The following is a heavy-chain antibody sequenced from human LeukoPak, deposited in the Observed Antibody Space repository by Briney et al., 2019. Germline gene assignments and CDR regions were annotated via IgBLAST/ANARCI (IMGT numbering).Heavy chain of an antibody. D-gene: IGHD2-15*01. CDR1: GFTFSSYW. CDR2: INDDGSTT. Sequence: GGSLRLSCAASGFTFSSYWMHWVRQAPGKGLVWVSHINDDGSTTDSADSVKGRFTISRDNAKNTLFLQMNSLRAEDTAVYYCGKGAAIMDFWGQGTTVTVSS. J-gene: IGHJ6*02. V-gene: IGHV3-74*01. CDR3: GKGAAIMDF.